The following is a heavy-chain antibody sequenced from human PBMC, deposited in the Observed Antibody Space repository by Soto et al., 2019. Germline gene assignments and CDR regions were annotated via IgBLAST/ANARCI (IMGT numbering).Heavy chain of an antibody. CDR3: AADVTYYDFWSGSPNYGMDV. V-gene: IGHV1-58*01. CDR2: IVVGSGNT. J-gene: IGHJ6*02. D-gene: IGHD3-3*01. CDR1: GFTFTSSA. Sequence: SVKVSCKASGFTFTSSAVQWVRQARGQRLEWIGWIVVGSGNTNYAQKFQERVTITRDMSTSTAYMELSSPRSEDTAVYYCAADVTYYDFWSGSPNYGMDVWGQGTTVTVSS.